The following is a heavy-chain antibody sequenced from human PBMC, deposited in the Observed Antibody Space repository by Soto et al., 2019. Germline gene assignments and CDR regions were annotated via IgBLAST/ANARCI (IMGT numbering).Heavy chain of an antibody. CDR2: IWYDGSNK. CDR1: GFTFSSYG. J-gene: IGHJ4*02. D-gene: IGHD4-17*01. CDR3: ASSIPDYGDYEPFDY. Sequence: PGGSLRLSCAASGFTFSSYGMHWVRQAPGKGLEWVAVIWYDGSNKYYADSVKGRFTISRDNSKNTLYLQMNSLRAEDTAVYYCASSIPDYGDYEPFDYWGQGTMVTVYS. V-gene: IGHV3-33*01.